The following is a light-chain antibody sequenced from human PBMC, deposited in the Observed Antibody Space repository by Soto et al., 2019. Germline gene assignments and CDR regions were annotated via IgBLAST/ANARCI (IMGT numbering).Light chain of an antibody. CDR2: DVS. CDR1: SSDVGGYNY. J-gene: IGLJ1*01. V-gene: IGLV2-8*01. CDR3: LSYADTAYV. Sequence: QSALTQPPSAPGSPGQSVTISCAGTSSDVGGYNYVSWYQQYPGKVPKLMIYDVSERPSGVPDRFSGSKSGNTAFLTVSGLQAEDEADYYCLSYADTAYVFGTGTKLTVL.